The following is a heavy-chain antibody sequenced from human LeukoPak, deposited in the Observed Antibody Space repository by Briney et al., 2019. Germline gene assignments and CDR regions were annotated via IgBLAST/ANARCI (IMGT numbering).Heavy chain of an antibody. D-gene: IGHD6-25*01. V-gene: IGHV3-23*01. CDR1: GLTFSTYG. Sequence: GGTLRLSCAASGLTFSTYGMSWVRQAPGKGLEWVSVTSGSGGSTYYADSVKGRFTISRDNSKNTLYLQMNSLRAEDTAIYYCAKDRGTSLCDAFDIWGQGTMVTVSS. CDR3: AKDRGTSLCDAFDI. CDR2: TSGSGGST. J-gene: IGHJ3*02.